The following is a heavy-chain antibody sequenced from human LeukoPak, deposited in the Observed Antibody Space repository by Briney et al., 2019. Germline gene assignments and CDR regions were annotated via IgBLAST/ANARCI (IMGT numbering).Heavy chain of an antibody. CDR1: GITFSSYW. CDR2: IKQDGSEK. Sequence: GGSLRLSCAASGITFSSYWMSWVRQAPGKGLEWVANIKQDGSEKYYVDFVKGRFTISRDNAKNSLYLQMNSLRAEDTAVYYCARIGSGYDGLDYWGQGTLVTVSS. J-gene: IGHJ4*02. CDR3: ARIGSGYDGLDY. V-gene: IGHV3-7*01. D-gene: IGHD5-12*01.